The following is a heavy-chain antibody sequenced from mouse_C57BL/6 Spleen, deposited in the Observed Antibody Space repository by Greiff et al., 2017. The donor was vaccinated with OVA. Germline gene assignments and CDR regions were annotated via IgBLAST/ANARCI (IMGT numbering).Heavy chain of an antibody. J-gene: IGHJ3*01. CDR2: IDPSDSYT. D-gene: IGHD3-2*02. V-gene: IGHV1-69*01. Sequence: VQLQQSGAELVMPGASVKLSCKASGYTFTSYWMHWVKQRPGQGLEWIGEIDPSDSYTNYNQKFKGKSTLTVDKSSSTAYMQLSSLTSEDSAVYYCARLDSSGHGFAYWGQGTLVTVSA. CDR3: ARLDSSGHGFAY. CDR1: GYTFTSYW.